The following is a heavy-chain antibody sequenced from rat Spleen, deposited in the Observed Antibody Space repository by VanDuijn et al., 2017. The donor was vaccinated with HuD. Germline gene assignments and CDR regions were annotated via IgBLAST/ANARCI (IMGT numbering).Heavy chain of an antibody. Sequence: QVQLKESGPGLVQPSQTLSLTCTVSGFSLSSYGVIWVRQPQGKGLEWMGEIWGNGNTNYNSALNSRLSISSDTSKSQVFLKMNNLQTEDTAMYFCAGYNNFDYWGQGVMVTVSS. CDR2: IWGNGNT. D-gene: IGHD1-10*01. CDR1: GFSLSSYG. J-gene: IGHJ2*01. CDR3: AGYNNFDY. V-gene: IGHV2S61*01.